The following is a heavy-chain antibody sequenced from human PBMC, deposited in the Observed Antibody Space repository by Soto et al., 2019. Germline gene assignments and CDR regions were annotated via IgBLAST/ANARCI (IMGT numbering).Heavy chain of an antibody. V-gene: IGHV3-23*01. CDR3: ARGGFTVFGVVTYYYYYGMDV. D-gene: IGHD3-3*01. CDR1: AFTLSSDA. J-gene: IGHJ6*01. CDR2: LSGSRGST. Sequence: GGSLSLSCPPSAFTLSSDAISWVRQAPGTGLEWVSALSGSRGSTYDAASVKGRLTCPRVSSNNTMYLQMNSLRAEETGVYYCARGGFTVFGVVTYYYYYGMDVWGRGTRVTVSS.